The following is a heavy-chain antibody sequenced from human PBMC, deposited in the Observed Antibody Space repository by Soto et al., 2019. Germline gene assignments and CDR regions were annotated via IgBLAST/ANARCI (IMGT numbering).Heavy chain of an antibody. J-gene: IGHJ3*01. D-gene: IGHD3-22*01. CDR1: GGSVSSSSYY. CDR3: ARDRYYDSTGNSIDV. V-gene: IGHV4-61*01. Sequence: SETLSLTCTVSGGSVSSSSYYWSWIRQPPGKGLEWIGYIFYSGSTNYNPSLKSRVTISLDPSKNQFSLRLSSVTAADTAVYYCARDRYYDSTGNSIDVWGQGTMVTVSS. CDR2: IFYSGST.